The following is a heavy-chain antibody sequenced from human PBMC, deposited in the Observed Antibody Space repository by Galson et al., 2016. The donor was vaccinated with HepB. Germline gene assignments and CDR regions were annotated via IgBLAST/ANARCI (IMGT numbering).Heavy chain of an antibody. D-gene: IGHD6-13*01. Sequence: SVKVSCKASGYTFNDFGIHWVRQAPGQRPEWMGWTSAGNDDTKYSQKFQGRLIVSRDTFANSAYLDLSSLRAEDTALYYCAREGWAAAGTFENWGQGTRVAVSS. CDR2: TSAGNDDT. J-gene: IGHJ1*01. CDR3: AREGWAAAGTFEN. CDR1: GYTFNDFG. V-gene: IGHV1-3*01.